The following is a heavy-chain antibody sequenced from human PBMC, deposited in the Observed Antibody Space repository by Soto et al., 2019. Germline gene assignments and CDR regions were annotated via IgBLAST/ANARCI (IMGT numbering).Heavy chain of an antibody. CDR1: GFTFSRYW. CDR2: INSDGSSI. D-gene: IGHD5-18*01. V-gene: IGHV3-74*01. CDR3: ARLQVDTSTSRDY. Sequence: EVQLVESGGDLVQPGGFLRLSCATSGFTFSRYWMHWVRQVPGKGLVWVSRINSDGSSISYSDSVKGRFTISRDNAKNTLYRQMTSLRGEGTAVYYCARLQVDTSTSRDYWGQGTLVTVSS. J-gene: IGHJ4*02.